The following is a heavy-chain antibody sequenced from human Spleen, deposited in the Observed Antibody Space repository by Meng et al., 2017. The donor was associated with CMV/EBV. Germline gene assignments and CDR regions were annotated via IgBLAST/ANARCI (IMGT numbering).Heavy chain of an antibody. J-gene: IGHJ4*02. CDR2: VYHSGYT. V-gene: IGHV4-4*02. CDR3: ARVTEYGGNCFDS. Sequence: GSGTSISTSNWWSWVRQPPGKGLEWIGEVYHSGYTSYNPSLKSRVTMSVDRSKNQCSLKLSSVTAADTAIYYCARVTEYGGNCFDSWGQGTLVTVSS. CDR1: GTSISTSNW. D-gene: IGHD4/OR15-4a*01.